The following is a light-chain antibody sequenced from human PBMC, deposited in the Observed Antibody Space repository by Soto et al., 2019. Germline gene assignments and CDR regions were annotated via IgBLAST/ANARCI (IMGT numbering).Light chain of an antibody. CDR2: EVS. J-gene: IGKJ5*01. Sequence: DIVLTQTPLSLSVTPGQPASISCKSSQSLLYSDGRTYLYWYLQRPGHPPHLMIYEVSNRFSGVPARFSGSGSGTDFTLKISRVEAEDVGVYYCMQGTQFPITFGQGTRLDIK. CDR3: MQGTQFPIT. CDR1: QSLLYSDGRTY. V-gene: IGKV2D-29*01.